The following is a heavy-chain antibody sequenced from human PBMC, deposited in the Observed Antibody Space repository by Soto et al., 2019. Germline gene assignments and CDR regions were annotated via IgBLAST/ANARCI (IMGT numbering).Heavy chain of an antibody. V-gene: IGHV3-23*01. CDR2: ISGSGGST. CDR1: GFTFSSYA. CDR3: ASLWFGELLYYYYGMDV. Sequence: GGSLRLSCAASGFTFSSYAMSWVRQAPGKGLEWVSAISGSGGSTYYADSVKGRFTISRDKSKNKLYLQMNSLRAEDKAVKYCASLWFGELLYYYYGMDVWGQGTTVTVSS. J-gene: IGHJ6*02. D-gene: IGHD3-10*01.